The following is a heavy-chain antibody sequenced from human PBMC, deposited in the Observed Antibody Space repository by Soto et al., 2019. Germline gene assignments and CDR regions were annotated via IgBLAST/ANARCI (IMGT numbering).Heavy chain of an antibody. J-gene: IGHJ4*02. D-gene: IGHD2-2*01. CDR3: ARSYCSSTSCSLLDS. Sequence: QVQLVQSGAEVKKPGSSVKVSCKASGGTFSSYTISWVRQAPGQGLEWMGRIIPILGIANYAQKFQGRVTITADKSPSTAYMELSSLRSEDTAVYYCARSYCSSTSCSLLDSWGQGTLVTVSS. CDR1: GGTFSSYT. CDR2: IIPILGIA. V-gene: IGHV1-69*02.